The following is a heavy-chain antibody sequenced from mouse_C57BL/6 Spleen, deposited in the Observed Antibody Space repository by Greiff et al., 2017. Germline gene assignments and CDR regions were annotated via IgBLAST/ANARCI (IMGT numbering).Heavy chain of an antibody. CDR1: GFTFSSYA. CDR2: ISSGGDYI. Sequence: DVQLVESGAGLVKPGGSLKLSCAASGFTFSSYAMSWVRQTPEKRLEWVAYISSGGDYIYYADTVKGRFTISRDNARNTLYLQMSSLKSEDTAMYYCTRVGTGTPFAYWGQGTLVTVSA. D-gene: IGHD4-1*01. J-gene: IGHJ3*01. V-gene: IGHV5-9-1*02. CDR3: TRVGTGTPFAY.